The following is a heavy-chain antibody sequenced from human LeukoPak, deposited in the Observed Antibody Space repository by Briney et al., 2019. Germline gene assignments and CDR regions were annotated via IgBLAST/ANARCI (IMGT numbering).Heavy chain of an antibody. Sequence: SETLSLTCTVSGGSISSGDYYWSWIRQHPGKGLEWIGYIHHSGSTYYNPSLKSRVTISVDRSKNQFSLNLSSVTAADTAVYYCARVSTLVEYGMDVWGQGTTVTVSS. CDR2: IHHSGST. D-gene: IGHD2-8*02. CDR3: ARVSTLVEYGMDV. V-gene: IGHV4-31*03. J-gene: IGHJ6*02. CDR1: GGSISSGDYY.